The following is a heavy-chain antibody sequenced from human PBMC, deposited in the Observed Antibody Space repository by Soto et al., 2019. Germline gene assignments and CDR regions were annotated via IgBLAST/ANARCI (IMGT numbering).Heavy chain of an antibody. CDR2: INPNSGGT. CDR3: EGGSTWNYFKRNYGMDV. Sequence: ASVKVSCKASGYTFTGYYMHWVRQAPGQGLEWMGWINPNSGGTNYAQKFQGWVTMTRDTSISTAYMELSRLRSDDTAVYYCEGGSTWNYFKRNYGMDVWGQGTPFTVSS. J-gene: IGHJ6*02. D-gene: IGHD3-10*01. V-gene: IGHV1-2*04. CDR1: GYTFTGYY.